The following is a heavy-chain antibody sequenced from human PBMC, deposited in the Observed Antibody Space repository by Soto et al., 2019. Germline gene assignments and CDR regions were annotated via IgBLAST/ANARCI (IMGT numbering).Heavy chain of an antibody. J-gene: IGHJ6*03. Sequence: SETLSLTCTVSGGSISSSSYYWGWIRQPPGKGLEWIGNINYSGSTYYNPSLKSRVTISVDTSKNQFSLKLSSVTAADTAVYYCARGLKAYSSSWYSYYYYMDVWGTGTTVTVSS. CDR2: INYSGST. V-gene: IGHV4-39*07. CDR1: GGSISSSSYY. CDR3: ARGLKAYSSSWYSYYYYMDV. D-gene: IGHD6-13*01.